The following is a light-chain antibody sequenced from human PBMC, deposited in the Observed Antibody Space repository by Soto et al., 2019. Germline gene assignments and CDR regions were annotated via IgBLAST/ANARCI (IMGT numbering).Light chain of an antibody. CDR2: DAY. CDR1: QNVYNN. V-gene: IGKV3-15*01. Sequence: EIVMTQSPATLSVSPGEGATLSCKASQNVYNNLAWYQQRPGQPPRLLIYDAYTRATGISARFSGSGYGTEFTLTISSLQSEDFAVYFCQQCRNWPLTFGGGTKVDIK. CDR3: QQCRNWPLT. J-gene: IGKJ4*01.